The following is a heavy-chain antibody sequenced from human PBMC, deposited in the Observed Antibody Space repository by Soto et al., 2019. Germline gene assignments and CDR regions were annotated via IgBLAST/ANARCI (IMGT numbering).Heavy chain of an antibody. D-gene: IGHD3-10*01. V-gene: IGHV4-39*01. CDR1: GDSISSGSFY. CDR3: ARRRWFEKSHYYGMDV. Sequence: QLQLQESGPGLVKPSETLSLTCTVSGDSISSGSFYWDWIRQPPGKNLEWIGSVFYSGSTYSNPSLKSRITMSVDTSKNQFSLELNSVTAADTAVYYCARRRWFEKSHYYGMDVWGQGTTVTVPS. J-gene: IGHJ6*02. CDR2: VFYSGST.